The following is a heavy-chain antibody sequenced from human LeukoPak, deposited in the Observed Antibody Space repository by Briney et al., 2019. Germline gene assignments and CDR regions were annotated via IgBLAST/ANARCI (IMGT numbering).Heavy chain of an antibody. J-gene: IGHJ6*03. Sequence: GGSLRLSCAASGFTFSSYSMNWVRQAPGKGLERVSYISSSSSTIYYADSVKGRFTISRDNSKNTLYLQMNSLRAEDTAVYYCAKDGLRGWGYYYYYYYYMDVWGKGTTVTISS. CDR2: ISSSSSTI. CDR3: AKDGLRGWGYYYYYYYYMDV. V-gene: IGHV3-48*01. CDR1: GFTFSSYS. D-gene: IGHD4-17*01.